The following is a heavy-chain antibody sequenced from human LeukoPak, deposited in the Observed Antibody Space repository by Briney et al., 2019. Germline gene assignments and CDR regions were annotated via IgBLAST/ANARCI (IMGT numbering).Heavy chain of an antibody. V-gene: IGHV4-34*01. J-gene: IGHJ1*01. Sequence: SETLSLTCTVSGGSISSYYWSWIRQPPGKGLEWIGEINHSGSTNYNPSLKSRVTISVDTSKNQFSLKLSSVTAADTAVYYCAAREVTRTFQHWGQGTLVTVSS. CDR3: AAREVTRTFQH. D-gene: IGHD2-21*02. CDR1: GGSISSYY. CDR2: INHSGST.